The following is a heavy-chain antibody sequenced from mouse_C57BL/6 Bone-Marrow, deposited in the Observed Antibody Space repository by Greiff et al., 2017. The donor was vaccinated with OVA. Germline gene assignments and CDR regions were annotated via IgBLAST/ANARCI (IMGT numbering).Heavy chain of an antibody. CDR1: GYTFTSYW. J-gene: IGHJ2*01. D-gene: IGHD4-1*01. CDR2: IDPSDSYT. CDR3: ARTGTYFDY. Sequence: QVQLQQPGAELVRPGPSVKLSCKASGYTFTSYWMHWVKQRPGQGLEWIGVIDPSDSYTNYNQKFKGKATLTVDTSSSTAYMQLSSLTSEDSAVCYCARTGTYFDYWGQGTTLTVSS. V-gene: IGHV1-59*01.